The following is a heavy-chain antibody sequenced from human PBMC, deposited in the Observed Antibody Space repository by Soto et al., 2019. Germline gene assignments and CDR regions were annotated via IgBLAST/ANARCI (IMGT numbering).Heavy chain of an antibody. CDR3: AKDLVFAITMVRGVTSQFSNY. Sequence: EVQLLESGGGLVQPGGSLRLSCAASGFTFSSYAMSWVRQAPGKGLEWVSAISGSGVSTCYADSVKGRFSISRDNSNNTLYLQMDSLRAEDTAVYYCAKDLVFAITMVRGVTSQFSNYWGQGTLVTVSS. V-gene: IGHV3-23*01. D-gene: IGHD3-10*01. CDR2: ISGSGVST. J-gene: IGHJ4*02. CDR1: GFTFSSYA.